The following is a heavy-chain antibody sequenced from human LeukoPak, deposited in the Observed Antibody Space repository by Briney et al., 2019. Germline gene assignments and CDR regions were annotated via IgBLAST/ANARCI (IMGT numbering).Heavy chain of an antibody. D-gene: IGHD3-10*01. CDR3: VRRGLIETEYLER. CDR1: GFTFSNNA. V-gene: IGHV3-48*04. Sequence: PGGSLRLSCAASGFTFSNNAMSWVRQAPGKGPEWVSYISSSGTTTYYADSVKGRFTISRDNAKNSLYLQMNSLRAEDTAVYYCVRRGLIETEYLERWGQGTLVIVSS. CDR2: ISSSGTTT. J-gene: IGHJ1*01.